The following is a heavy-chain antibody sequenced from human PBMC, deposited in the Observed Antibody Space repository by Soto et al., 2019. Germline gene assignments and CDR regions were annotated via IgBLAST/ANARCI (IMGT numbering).Heavy chain of an antibody. D-gene: IGHD3-10*01. CDR3: ARDPMGRYYGSGSSYFDY. CDR1: GFTFSSYA. J-gene: IGHJ4*02. V-gene: IGHV3-30-3*01. CDR2: ISYDGSNK. Sequence: QVQLVESGGGVVQPGRSLRLSCAASGFTFSSYAMHWVRQAPGKGLEWVAVISYDGSNKYYADSVKGRFTISRDNSKNTLYLQMNSRRAEDTAVYYCARDPMGRYYGSGSSYFDYWGQGTLVTVSS.